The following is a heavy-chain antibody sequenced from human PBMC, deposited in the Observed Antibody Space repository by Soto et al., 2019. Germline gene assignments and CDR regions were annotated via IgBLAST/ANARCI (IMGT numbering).Heavy chain of an antibody. D-gene: IGHD6-25*01. J-gene: IGHJ4*02. V-gene: IGHV3-30*18. CDR3: AKDKASGQRSFDS. Sequence: VKLVESGGGVVQPGGSLRLSCAASGLTFNIYGMHWVRQAPAKGLEWVALISYDGSNQYYADSVKGRFTISRDNSTNTLLLQMNRLRADDTAVYYWAKDKASGQRSFDSWGQGTLGTVSS. CDR1: GLTFNIYG. CDR2: ISYDGSNQ.